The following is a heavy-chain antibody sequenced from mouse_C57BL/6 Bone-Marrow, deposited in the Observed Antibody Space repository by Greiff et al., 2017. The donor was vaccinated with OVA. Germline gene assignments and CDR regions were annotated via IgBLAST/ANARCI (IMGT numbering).Heavy chain of an antibody. CDR2: IDPSDSYT. V-gene: IGHV1-69*01. J-gene: IGHJ2*01. CDR1: GYTFTSYW. Sequence: QVQLQQPGAELVMPGASVKLSCKASGYTFTSYWMHWVKQRPGQGLEWIGEIDPSDSYTNYNQKFKGKSTLTVDKSSSTAYMQLSSLTSEDSAVYYCAREVLTGSYYFDYWGQGTTRTVSS. D-gene: IGHD4-1*01. CDR3: AREVLTGSYYFDY.